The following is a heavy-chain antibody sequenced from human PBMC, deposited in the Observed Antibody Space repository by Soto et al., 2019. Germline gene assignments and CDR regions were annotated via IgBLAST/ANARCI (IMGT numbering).Heavy chain of an antibody. CDR3: ARGRGSGSYDNWFDP. D-gene: IGHD3-10*01. V-gene: IGHV4-59*01. CDR1: GGSISSYY. CDR2: IYYSGST. J-gene: IGHJ5*02. Sequence: QVQLQESGPGLVKPSETLSLTCTVSGGSISSYYWSWIRQPPGKGLEWIGYIYYSGSTNYNPSLTSRVTISVDTSKNQFSLKLSSVTAADTAVYYCARGRGSGSYDNWFDPWGQGTLVTVSS.